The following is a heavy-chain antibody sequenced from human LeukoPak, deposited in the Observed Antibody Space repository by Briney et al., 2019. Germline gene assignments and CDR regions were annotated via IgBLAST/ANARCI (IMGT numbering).Heavy chain of an antibody. CDR2: ISGSGGST. J-gene: IGHJ4*02. Sequence: GGSLRLSCAASGFTFSSYAMSWVRQAPGKGLEWVSAISGSGGSTYYADSVKGRFTISRDNSKNTLYLQMNSLRAEDTAVYYCAKGPRSYCSGGSCYSDYFDYWGQGTLVTVSS. CDR1: GFTFSSYA. V-gene: IGHV3-23*01. CDR3: AKGPRSYCSGGSCYSDYFDY. D-gene: IGHD2-15*01.